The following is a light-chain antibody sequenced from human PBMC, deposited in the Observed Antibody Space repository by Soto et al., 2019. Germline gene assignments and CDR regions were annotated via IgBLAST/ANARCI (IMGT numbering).Light chain of an antibody. Sequence: QSVLTQPPSASGTPGQRVTISCSGSTSNIGSHSVNWLQHLPGTAPKLLIITNNQRPSGVPDRFSGYKSGTSASLVISGLQSEDEADYYCATWDDSLKGVFGTGTKVTVL. CDR1: TSNIGSHS. CDR2: TNN. CDR3: ATWDDSLKGV. J-gene: IGLJ1*01. V-gene: IGLV1-44*01.